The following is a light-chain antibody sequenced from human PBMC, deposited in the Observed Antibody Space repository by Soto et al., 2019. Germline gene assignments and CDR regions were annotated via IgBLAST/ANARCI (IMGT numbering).Light chain of an antibody. J-gene: IGKJ2*01. CDR2: DAS. Sequence: EIVLTQSPVTLSLSPGERATLSCRASQSVSSYLAWYQQKPGQAPRLLIYDASSRATGIPARFSGSGSGTDFTLTIISLEPEDFAVYYCQQRSNWPGTFGQGTKLEIK. CDR1: QSVSSY. CDR3: QQRSNWPGT. V-gene: IGKV3-11*01.